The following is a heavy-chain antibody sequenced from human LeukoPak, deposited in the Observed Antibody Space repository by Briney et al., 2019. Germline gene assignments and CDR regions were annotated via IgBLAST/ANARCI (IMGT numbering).Heavy chain of an antibody. CDR1: GFTFSNSW. V-gene: IGHV3-7*01. Sequence: GGSLRLSCAASGFTFSNSWMTWVRQAPGKGLEWVASMIGDGSEIHYVDSVKGRFTISRDNAKNSLYLQMNSLRAEDTAVYYCARDTETPYSSSPHADYWGQGTLVTVSS. CDR2: MIGDGSEI. J-gene: IGHJ4*02. D-gene: IGHD6-6*01. CDR3: ARDTETPYSSSPHADY.